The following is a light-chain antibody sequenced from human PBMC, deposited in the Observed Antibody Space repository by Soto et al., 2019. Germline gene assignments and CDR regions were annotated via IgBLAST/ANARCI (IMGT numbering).Light chain of an antibody. CDR3: QSYDSSLSGPV. CDR1: SSNIGAGYD. J-gene: IGLJ1*01. V-gene: IGLV1-40*01. Sequence: QSVLTQPSSVSGAPGQRVTISCTGSSSNIGAGYDVHWYQQLPGTAPKLLIYGNSNRPSGVPDRFSGSKSGTSASLAITGLQAEDEADYYCQSYDSSLSGPVFGTGTKVTVL. CDR2: GNS.